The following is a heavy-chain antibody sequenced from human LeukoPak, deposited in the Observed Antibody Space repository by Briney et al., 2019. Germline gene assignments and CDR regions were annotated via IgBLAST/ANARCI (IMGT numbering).Heavy chain of an antibody. CDR2: IYYSGST. V-gene: IGHV4-39*01. J-gene: IGHJ3*02. CDR1: GGSISSSSYY. Sequence: PSETLSLTYTASGGSISSSSYYWGWIRQPPGKGLEWIGSIYYSGSTYYNPSLKSRVTISVDTSKNQFSLKLSSVTAADTAVYYCARLLVVVAATRPLDAFDIWGQGTMVTVSS. D-gene: IGHD2-15*01. CDR3: ARLLVVVAATRPLDAFDI.